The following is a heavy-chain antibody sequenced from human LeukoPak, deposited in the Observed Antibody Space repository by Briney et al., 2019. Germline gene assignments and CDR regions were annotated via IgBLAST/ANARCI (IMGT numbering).Heavy chain of an antibody. D-gene: IGHD7-27*01. J-gene: IGHJ4*02. CDR2: ISYDGSNK. CDR1: GFTFSSYA. Sequence: PGGSLRLSCAASGFTFSSYAMHWVRQAPGKGLEWVAVISYDGSNKYYADSVKGRFTISRDNSKNTLYLQMNSLRAEDTAVYYCARDEDLSPRPSGVGLVDYWGQGTLVTVSS. V-gene: IGHV3-30-3*01. CDR3: ARDEDLSPRPSGVGLVDY.